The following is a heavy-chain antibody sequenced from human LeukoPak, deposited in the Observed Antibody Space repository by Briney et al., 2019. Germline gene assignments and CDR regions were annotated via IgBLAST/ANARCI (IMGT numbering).Heavy chain of an antibody. J-gene: IGHJ4*02. V-gene: IGHV3-23*01. CDR1: GFTFSSYA. CDR2: ISATGGST. CDR3: AKRVAASSGANDY. D-gene: IGHD5-18*01. Sequence: GGSLRLSCAASGFTFSSYAMNWVRQAPGKGLEWVSAISATGGSTYYADSVKGRFTISRDNSKDTLYLQMNSLRAEDTAVYYCAKRVAASSGANDYWGQGTLVTVSS.